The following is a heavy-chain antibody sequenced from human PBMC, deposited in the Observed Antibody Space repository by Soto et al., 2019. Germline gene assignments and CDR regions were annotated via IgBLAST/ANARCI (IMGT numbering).Heavy chain of an antibody. CDR3: ASPKRAFYNWFDP. V-gene: IGHV4-39*01. Sequence: QLQLQESGPGLVKPSETLSLTCTVSGGSISSSSYYWGWIRQPPGKGLEWIGSIYYSGTTYYNPSLKSRVTISVDTSKNQFSRKLSSVTAADTAVYYCASPKRAFYNWFDPWGQGTLVTVSS. CDR2: IYYSGTT. CDR1: GGSISSSSYY. D-gene: IGHD3-3*02. J-gene: IGHJ5*02.